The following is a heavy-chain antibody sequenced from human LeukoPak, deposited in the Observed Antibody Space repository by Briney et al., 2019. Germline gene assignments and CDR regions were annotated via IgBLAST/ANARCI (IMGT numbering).Heavy chain of an antibody. CDR3: ARLVFYGDYLGYFDY. V-gene: IGHV4-59*01. CDR2: IYYSGST. J-gene: IGHJ4*02. Sequence: SETLSLTCTVSGGSISSYYWSWIRQPPGKGLEWIGYIYYSGSTNYNPSLKSRVTISVDTSKNQFSLKLSSVTAADTAVYYCARLVFYGDYLGYFDYWGQGTLVTVS. D-gene: IGHD4-17*01. CDR1: GGSISSYY.